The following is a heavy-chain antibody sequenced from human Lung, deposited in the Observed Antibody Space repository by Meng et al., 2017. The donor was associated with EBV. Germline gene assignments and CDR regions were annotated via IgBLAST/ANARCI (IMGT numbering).Heavy chain of an antibody. Sequence: EVPRVVSGGALVQPGGSLGLSCAASGFSFSRYWMHWVRQVPGKGLVWVSRTNENGMITDYADSVKGRFTISRDNTKNTLYLQMNSLRAEDTALYFCSRDLAGPYDDWGQGTLVTVSS. CDR2: TNENGMIT. CDR3: SRDLAGPYDD. D-gene: IGHD3-3*02. V-gene: IGHV3-74*01. J-gene: IGHJ4*02. CDR1: GFSFSRYW.